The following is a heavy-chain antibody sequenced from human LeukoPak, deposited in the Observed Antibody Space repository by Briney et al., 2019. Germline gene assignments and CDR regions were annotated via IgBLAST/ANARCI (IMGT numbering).Heavy chain of an antibody. J-gene: IGHJ5*02. V-gene: IGHV1-24*01. CDR2: FDPEDGET. D-gene: IGHD3-3*01. CDR1: GYTLTELS. CDR3: ATLRPRFLEWLPHDTVYNWFDP. Sequence: GASVKVSCKVSGYTLTELSMHWVRQAPGKGLEWMGGFDPEDGETIYAQKFQGRVTMTEDTSTDTAYMELSSLRSEDTAVYYCATLRPRFLEWLPHDTVYNWFDPWGQGTLVTVSS.